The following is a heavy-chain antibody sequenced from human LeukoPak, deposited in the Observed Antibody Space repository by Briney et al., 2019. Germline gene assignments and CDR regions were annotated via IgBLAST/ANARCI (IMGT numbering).Heavy chain of an antibody. CDR3: VKEGQDGY. D-gene: IGHD2-15*01. Sequence: GASVKVSCKASGYTFTAYNIHWVRQAPGQGLEWMGRDSPNSGGANYAEKFQGRVTMTRDTSITTAYLELSSQRSDDTAVYYCVKEGQDGYWGQGTLVTVSS. CDR2: DSPNSGGA. V-gene: IGHV1-2*02. J-gene: IGHJ4*02. CDR1: GYTFTAYN.